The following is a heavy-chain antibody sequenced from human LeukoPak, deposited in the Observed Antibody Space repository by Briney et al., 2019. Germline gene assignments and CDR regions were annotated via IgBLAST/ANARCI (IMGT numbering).Heavy chain of an antibody. J-gene: IGHJ3*02. CDR2: INWNGGST. D-gene: IGHD4-17*01. CDR1: GFTFDDYG. V-gene: IGHV3-20*04. CDR3: AQMGDDYGDHAGAFDI. Sequence: GGSLRLSCAASGFTFDDYGMSWVRQAPGKGLEWVSGINWNGGSTGYADSVKGRFTISRDNAKNSLYLQMNSLRAEDTALYYCAQMGDDYGDHAGAFDIWGQGTMVTVSS.